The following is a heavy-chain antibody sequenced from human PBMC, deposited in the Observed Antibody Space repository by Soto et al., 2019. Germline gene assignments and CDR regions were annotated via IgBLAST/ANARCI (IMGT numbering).Heavy chain of an antibody. J-gene: IGHJ4*02. D-gene: IGHD3-22*01. V-gene: IGHV1-58*01. CDR1: GFTFTSSA. CDR2: IVVGSGNT. Sequence: SVKVSCKASGFTFTSSAVQWVRQARGQRLEWIGWIVVGSGNTNYAQKFQERVTITRDMSTSTAYMELSSLRSEDTAVYYCAAQAAYYYDSSGYSLFDYWGQGALVTVSS. CDR3: AAQAAYYYDSSGYSLFDY.